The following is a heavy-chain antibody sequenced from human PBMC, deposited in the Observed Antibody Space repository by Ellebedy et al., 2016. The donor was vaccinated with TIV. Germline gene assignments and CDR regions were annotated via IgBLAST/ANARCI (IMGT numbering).Heavy chain of an antibody. CDR1: VYTFTSYY. V-gene: IGHV1-46*01. D-gene: IGHD6-19*01. CDR2: INPSGGST. J-gene: IGHJ4*02. Sequence: ASVKVSCXASVYTFTSYYMHWVRQAPGQGLEWMGIINPSGGSTSYAQKFQGRVTMTRDTSTSTVYMELSSLRSEDTAVYYCARDFGSRAVDWGQGTLVTVSS. CDR3: ARDFGSRAVD.